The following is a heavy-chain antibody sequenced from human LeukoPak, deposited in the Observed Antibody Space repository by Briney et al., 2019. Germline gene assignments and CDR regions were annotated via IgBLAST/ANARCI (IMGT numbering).Heavy chain of an antibody. Sequence: SETLSLTCTVSGDSVSRYYWSWIRQPPGKGLEWIAFIHYSGSTNYNPSLKSRVSISMDTSRNQFSLRLSSVTAADTAVYYCARWTVTQNNWFDPWGQGTLVTVSS. CDR2: IHYSGST. J-gene: IGHJ5*02. V-gene: IGHV4-59*08. CDR3: ARWTVTQNNWFDP. CDR1: GDSVSRYY. D-gene: IGHD4-17*01.